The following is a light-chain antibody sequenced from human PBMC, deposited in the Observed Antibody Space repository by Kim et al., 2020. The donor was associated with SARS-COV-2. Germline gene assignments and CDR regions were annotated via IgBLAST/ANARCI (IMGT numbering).Light chain of an antibody. CDR3: QTWGTGIWV. V-gene: IGLV4-69*01. CDR1: SGHSSYA. CDR2: LNSDGSH. Sequence: ASDKLTSTLSSGHSSYAIAWHQQQPEKGPRYLMKLNSDGSHSKGDGIPDRFSGSSSGAERYLTISSLQSEDEADYYCQTWGTGIWVFGGGTQLTVL. J-gene: IGLJ3*02.